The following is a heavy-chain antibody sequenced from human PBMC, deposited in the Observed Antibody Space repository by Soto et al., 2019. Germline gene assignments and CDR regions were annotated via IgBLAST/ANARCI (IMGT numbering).Heavy chain of an antibody. CDR3: SREASDFWSGTPQYHMDV. J-gene: IGHJ6*03. V-gene: IGHV3-73*01. Sequence: EVQLVEPGGGLVQPGGSLKLSCAASGFTFSGSAMHWVRQASGKGLEWVGRIRSKANNYATAYGASVKGRFTISRDDSTNTADLQMPSLRIEDTAVYYCSREASDFWSGTPQYHMDVWGKGTTVTVSS. CDR2: IRSKANNYAT. CDR1: GFTFSGSA. D-gene: IGHD3-3*01.